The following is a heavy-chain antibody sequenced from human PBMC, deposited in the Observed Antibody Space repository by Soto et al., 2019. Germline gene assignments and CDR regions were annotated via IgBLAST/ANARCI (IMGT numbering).Heavy chain of an antibody. J-gene: IGHJ5*02. CDR2: MNPNSGNT. D-gene: IGHD3-9*01. V-gene: IGHV1-8*01. CDR3: ARGLFYYDILTGYYHNWFDP. CDR1: GYTFTSYD. Sequence: ASVKVSCKASGYTFTSYDINWVRQATGQGLEWMGWMNPNSGNTGYAQKFQGRVTMTRNTSISTAYMELSSLRSEDTAVYYCARGLFYYDILTGYYHNWFDPWGRGTLVTVSS.